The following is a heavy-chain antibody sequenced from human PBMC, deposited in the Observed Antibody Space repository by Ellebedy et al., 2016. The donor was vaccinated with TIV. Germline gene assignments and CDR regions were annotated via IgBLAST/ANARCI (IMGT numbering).Heavy chain of an antibody. CDR3: ARASSGYREPAFDP. Sequence: ASVKVSCKASGYTFTGYYMHWVRQAPGQGLEWMGWINPNSGGTNYAQKFQGRVTMTRDTSISTAYMELSRLRSDDTAVYYCARASSGYREPAFDPWGQGTLVTVSS. CDR2: INPNSGGT. V-gene: IGHV1-2*02. D-gene: IGHD3-22*01. J-gene: IGHJ5*02. CDR1: GYTFTGYY.